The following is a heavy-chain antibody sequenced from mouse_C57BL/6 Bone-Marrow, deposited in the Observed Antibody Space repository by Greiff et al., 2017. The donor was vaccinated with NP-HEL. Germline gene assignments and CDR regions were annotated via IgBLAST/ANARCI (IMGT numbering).Heavy chain of an antibody. Sequence: EVQGVESGGGLVKPGGSLKLSCAASGFTFSDYGMHWVRQAPEKGLEWVAYISSCSSSIYYADTVNGRFTISRDNAKNTLFLQMTSLRSEDTAMYYCARSHGSSYNYAMDYWGQGTSVTGSS. J-gene: IGHJ4*01. D-gene: IGHD1-1*01. CDR3: ARSHGSSYNYAMDY. V-gene: IGHV5-17*01. CDR1: GFTFSDYG. CDR2: ISSCSSSI.